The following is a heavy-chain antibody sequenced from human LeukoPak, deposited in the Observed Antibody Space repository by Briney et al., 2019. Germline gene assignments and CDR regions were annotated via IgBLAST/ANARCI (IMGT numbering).Heavy chain of an antibody. CDR1: GDSVSSNSAA. V-gene: IGHV6-1*01. J-gene: IGHJ4*02. D-gene: IGHD6-13*01. Sequence: SQTLSLTCAISGDSVSSNSAAWNWIRQSPSRGLEWLGKTYYRSKWYNDYAVSVKSRITINPDISKNQFSLQLNSVTPEDTAVYYCARDSAAPGSAQLFDYWGQGTLVTVSS. CDR3: ARDSAAPGSAQLFDY. CDR2: TYYRSKWYN.